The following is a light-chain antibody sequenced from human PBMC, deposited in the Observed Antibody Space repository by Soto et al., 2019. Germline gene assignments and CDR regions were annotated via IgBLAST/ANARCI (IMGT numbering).Light chain of an antibody. J-gene: IGKJ4*01. CDR3: QKYDGAPLT. V-gene: IGKV1-27*01. CDR1: QDINIY. CDR2: AAS. Sequence: DIQMTQSPSSLSASVGDRVTITCRAGQDINIYLAWYQQKPGKVPKLLISAASTLQSGVPSRFSGSGSGTDFTLNISSLQPEDVATYYCQKYDGAPLTCGGGTKVEIK.